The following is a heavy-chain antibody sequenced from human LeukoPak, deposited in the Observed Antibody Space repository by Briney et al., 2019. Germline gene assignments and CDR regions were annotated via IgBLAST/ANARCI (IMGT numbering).Heavy chain of an antibody. D-gene: IGHD2-2*01. V-gene: IGHV4-30-2*01. CDR2: IYHSGST. J-gene: IGHJ6*02. CDR3: ARGIYCSSTSCYGGMDV. CDR1: GGSISSGGYS. Sequence: SETLSLTCAVSGGSISSGGYSWSWIRQPPGKGLEWIGYIYHSGSTYYNPSLKSRVTISVDRSKNRFSLKLSSVTAADTAVYYCARGIYCSSTSCYGGMDVWGQGTTVTVSS.